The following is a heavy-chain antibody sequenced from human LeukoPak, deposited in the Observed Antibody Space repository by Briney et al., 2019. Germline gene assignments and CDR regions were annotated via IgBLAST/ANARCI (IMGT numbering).Heavy chain of an antibody. D-gene: IGHD5-24*01. Sequence: PSETLSLTFAVYGGSFSGYYWSWIRQPPGKGLEWTGEINHSGSTNYNPSLKSRVTISVDTSKNQFSLKLSSVTAADTAVYYCARVGDGYNVDYWGQGTLVTVSA. V-gene: IGHV4-34*01. CDR3: ARVGDGYNVDY. CDR2: INHSGST. CDR1: GGSFSGYY. J-gene: IGHJ4*02.